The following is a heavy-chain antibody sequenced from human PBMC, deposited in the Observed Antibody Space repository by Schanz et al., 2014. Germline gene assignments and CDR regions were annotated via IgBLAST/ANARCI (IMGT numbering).Heavy chain of an antibody. CDR1: GFTFSSYA. CDR2: LSDTGRGT. J-gene: IGHJ4*02. V-gene: IGHV3-23*04. D-gene: IGHD3-16*02. Sequence: EVHLGESGGGLVQPGGSLRLSCAASGFTFSSYAMNWVRQAPGKGLEWVSALSDTGRGTYYADSVKGRFTISRDNSKNMLYLQMNSLRAEDTAIYYCAKYRYSVFDFDYWGQGTLVTVSS. CDR3: AKYRYSVFDFDY.